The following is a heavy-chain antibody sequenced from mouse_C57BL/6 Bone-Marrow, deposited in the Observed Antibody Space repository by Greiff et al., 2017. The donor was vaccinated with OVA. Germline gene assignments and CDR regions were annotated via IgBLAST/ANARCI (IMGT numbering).Heavy chain of an antibody. D-gene: IGHD2-1*01. CDR2: IDPENGDT. V-gene: IGHV14-4*01. CDR3: TSYGNFDY. J-gene: IGHJ2*01. CDR1: FFNIKDDY. Sequence: VQLQQSGAELVRPGASVKLSRTAPFFNIKDDYMHWVKQRPEQGLEWIGWIDPENGDTEYASKFQGKATITADTSSNTAYLQLSSLTSEDTAVYYCTSYGNFDYWGQGTTLTVSS.